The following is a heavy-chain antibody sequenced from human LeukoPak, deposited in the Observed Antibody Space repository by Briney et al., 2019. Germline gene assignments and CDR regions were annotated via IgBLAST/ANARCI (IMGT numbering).Heavy chain of an antibody. Sequence: SETLSLTCTVSGGSVSSSSYSWGWIRQPPEKGLEWIGSVSHSGSIDYDPSLKNRVTISVDTSKNQFSLKLSSVTAADTAVYYCWAIVTTIKLDFWGQGTLVTVSS. CDR1: GGSVSSSSYS. D-gene: IGHD5-12*01. V-gene: IGHV4-39*01. CDR2: VSHSGSI. CDR3: WAIVTTIKLDF. J-gene: IGHJ4*02.